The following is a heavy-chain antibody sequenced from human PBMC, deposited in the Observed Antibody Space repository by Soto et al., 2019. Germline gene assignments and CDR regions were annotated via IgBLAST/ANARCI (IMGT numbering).Heavy chain of an antibody. D-gene: IGHD1-26*01. CDR1: GYTFTNFG. CDR3: ARARMFSGAHHDY. Sequence: QVHLVQSGAVVENPGASVKVSCKASGYTFTNFGINWVRQAPGQGLEWMGWITPYNGNANYPQKHQDRINITTETSTNTAYVERRSLRSDDTAVYFCARARMFSGAHHDYRGQGTRVTVAS. CDR2: ITPYNGNA. V-gene: IGHV1-18*04. J-gene: IGHJ4*02.